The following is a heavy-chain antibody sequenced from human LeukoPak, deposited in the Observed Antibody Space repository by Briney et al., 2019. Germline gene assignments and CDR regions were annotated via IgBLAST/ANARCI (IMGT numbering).Heavy chain of an antibody. D-gene: IGHD4-17*01. CDR3: TTDRDYGDSWFDP. CDR2: ISWNSGSI. V-gene: IGHV3-9*01. J-gene: IGHJ5*02. CDR1: GFTFDDYA. Sequence: LRLSCAASGFTFDDYAMHWVRPAPGKGLEWVSVISWNSGSICYADSVKGRFTISRYNAKNSLYLQMNSVRAEETALYYCTTDRDYGDSWFDPWGQGTLVTVSS.